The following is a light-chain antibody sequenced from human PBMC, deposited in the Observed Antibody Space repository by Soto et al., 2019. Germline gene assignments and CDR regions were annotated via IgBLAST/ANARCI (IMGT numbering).Light chain of an antibody. J-gene: IGLJ2*01. CDR1: SSDVGGYNY. V-gene: IGLV2-14*01. CDR2: EVS. Sequence: QSALTQPASVSGSPGQSITISCTGTSSDVGGYNYVSWYQQHPGKAPKLMIYEVSNRPSGVSNRFSGPESGNTASLTISGLQAEDEADYYCSSYTSSSTVVFGGGTHLSVL. CDR3: SSYTSSSTVV.